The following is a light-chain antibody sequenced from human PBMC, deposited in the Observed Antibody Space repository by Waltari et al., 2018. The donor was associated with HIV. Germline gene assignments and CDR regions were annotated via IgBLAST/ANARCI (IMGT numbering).Light chain of an antibody. CDR3: QQTTNFPYT. J-gene: IGKJ2*01. CDR1: QGISTW. Sequence: DIQMTQSPSSVSASVGDRVTITCRASQGISTWLALYQQKPGKAPKLLISAASSLPSGVPSRFSGSGSVTDFTLTISSLQPEDFATYYCQQTTNFPYTFGQGTKLEIK. CDR2: AAS. V-gene: IGKV1-12*01.